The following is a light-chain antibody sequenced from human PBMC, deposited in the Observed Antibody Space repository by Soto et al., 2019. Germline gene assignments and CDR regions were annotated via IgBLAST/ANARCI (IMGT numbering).Light chain of an antibody. CDR3: QHYGTAPPGVT. CDR2: GAS. CDR1: QSLSSNF. J-gene: IGKJ3*01. V-gene: IGKV3-20*01. Sequence: DIVLTQSPGTLSLSPGERATLSCRASQSLSSNFLAWYQQKPGQAPRLLIYGASKRATGIPDRFSGSGSETDFTLTISGLEPEDFAVYYCQHYGTAPPGVTFGPGTKVDMK.